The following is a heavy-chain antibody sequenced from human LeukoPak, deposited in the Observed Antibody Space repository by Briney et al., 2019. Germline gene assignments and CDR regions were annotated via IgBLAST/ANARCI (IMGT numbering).Heavy chain of an antibody. CDR3: ARDRAPGSITIFGVVRSNWFDP. CDR1: GGSISSGDYY. D-gene: IGHD3-3*01. CDR2: IYYSGST. Sequence: SETLSLTCTVSGGSISSGDYYWSWIRQPPGKGLEWIGYIYYSGSTYYNPSLKSRVTISVDTSKNQFSLKLSSVTAADTAVYYCARDRAPGSITIFGVVRSNWFDPWGQGTLVTVSS. J-gene: IGHJ5*02. V-gene: IGHV4-30-4*08.